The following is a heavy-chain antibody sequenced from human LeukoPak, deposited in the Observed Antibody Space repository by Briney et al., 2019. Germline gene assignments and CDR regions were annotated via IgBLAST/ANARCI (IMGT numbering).Heavy chain of an antibody. CDR2: IYYSGST. Sequence: SETLSLTCTVSGGSISSYYWSWIWQPPGKGLEGIGYIYYSGSTNYNPSLKSRVTISVDTSKNQFSLKLSSVTAADTAVYYCARIGHEDYYFDYWGQGTLVTVSS. CDR3: ARIGHEDYYFDY. J-gene: IGHJ4*02. CDR1: GGSISSYY. V-gene: IGHV4-59*01.